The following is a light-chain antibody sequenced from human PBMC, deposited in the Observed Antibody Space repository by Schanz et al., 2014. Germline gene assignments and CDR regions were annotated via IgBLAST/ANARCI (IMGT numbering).Light chain of an antibody. V-gene: IGKV3-20*01. CDR1: QSVRSTY. Sequence: EIVLTQSPGTLSLSPGERATLSCRASQSVRSTYLAWYQQRPAQAPRLLIYGASSRATGIPARFSGSGSGTDFTLTISSLEPEDFAVYYCQQYGSSPRTFGQGTKVEIK. J-gene: IGKJ1*01. CDR3: QQYGSSPRT. CDR2: GAS.